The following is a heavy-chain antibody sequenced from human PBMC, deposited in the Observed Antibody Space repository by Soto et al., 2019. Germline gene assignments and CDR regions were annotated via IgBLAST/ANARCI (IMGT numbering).Heavy chain of an antibody. D-gene: IGHD1-26*01. CDR2: ISGSGGST. V-gene: IGHV3-23*01. CDR3: AKATVGATSNYFDY. Sequence: GGSLRLSCAASGFTFSSYAMSWVRQAPGKGLKWVSAISGSGGSTYYADSVKGRFTISRDNYKNTLYLQMNSLRAEDTAVYYCAKATVGATSNYFDYWGQGTLVTVSS. J-gene: IGHJ4*02. CDR1: GFTFSSYA.